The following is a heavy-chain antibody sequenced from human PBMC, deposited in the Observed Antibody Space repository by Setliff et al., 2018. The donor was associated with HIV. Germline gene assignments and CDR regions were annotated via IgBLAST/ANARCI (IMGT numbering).Heavy chain of an antibody. CDR3: ARHRSPIRAGGWDWFDP. D-gene: IGHD6-19*01. CDR2: IYPGDSDT. CDR1: GYSFTSYW. V-gene: IGHV5-51*01. J-gene: IGHJ5*02. Sequence: GESLKISCKGSGYSFTSYWIGWVRQMPGKGLEWMGIIYPGDSDTRYSPSFQGQVTISAAKSISTAYLQWSSLKSSDTAMYFCARHRSPIRAGGWDWFDPLGQGPLVAVST.